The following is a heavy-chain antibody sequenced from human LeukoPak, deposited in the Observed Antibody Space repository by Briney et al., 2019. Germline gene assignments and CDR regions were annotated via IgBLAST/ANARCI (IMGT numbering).Heavy chain of an antibody. CDR3: ARDHYYYDSSGYYYYYFDY. J-gene: IGHJ4*02. CDR1: GGSISSTTYY. V-gene: IGHV4-39*02. CDR2: IYKTGST. D-gene: IGHD3-22*01. Sequence: SETLSLTCTVSGGSISSTTYYWAWIRQPPGKGLEWIGSIYKTGSTNYSPSLKSRVFISVDTSNNQFSLNLSSVTAADTAVYFCARDHYYYDSSGYYYYYFDYWGQGTLVTVSS.